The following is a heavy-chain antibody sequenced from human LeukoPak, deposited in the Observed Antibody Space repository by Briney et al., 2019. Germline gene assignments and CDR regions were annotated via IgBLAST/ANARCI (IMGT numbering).Heavy chain of an antibody. CDR3: ARVEGCSSTSCYAPRFDY. J-gene: IGHJ4*02. Sequence: SQTLSLTCTVSGDSIRSGDYYWSWIRQPPGKGLEWIGYIYYSGSTYYNPSLKSRVTISVDTSKNQFSLNLSSVTVTDTAVYYCARVEGCSSTSCYAPRFDYWGQGTLVTVSS. D-gene: IGHD2-2*01. V-gene: IGHV4-30-4*01. CDR1: GDSIRSGDYY. CDR2: IYYSGST.